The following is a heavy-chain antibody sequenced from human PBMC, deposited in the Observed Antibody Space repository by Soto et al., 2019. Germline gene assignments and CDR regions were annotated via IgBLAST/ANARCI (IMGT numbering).Heavy chain of an antibody. V-gene: IGHV3-49*03. CDR2: IRGKTEGGPT. J-gene: IGHJ4*02. CDR1: GFTFGDYT. CDR3: TREGVGGYGSY. D-gene: IGHD3-16*01. Sequence: EVQLVESGGALVQAGRSLRLSCTSSGFTFGDYTMTWFRKPPGKGWEGVGLIRGKTEGGPTEYAESVRGRLTTARADTKTIAYRQMRSGEAEETVIDFCTREGVGGYGSYWDQGALVTVSS.